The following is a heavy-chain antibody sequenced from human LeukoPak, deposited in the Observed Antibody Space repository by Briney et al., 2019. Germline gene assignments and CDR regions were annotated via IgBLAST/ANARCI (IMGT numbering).Heavy chain of an antibody. CDR1: GGSISSYY. D-gene: IGHD6-19*01. V-gene: IGHV4-59*01. J-gene: IGHJ6*02. CDR3: ARATGQWLVEADYGMDV. Sequence: SETLSLTCTVSGGSISSYYWSWIRQPPGKGLEWIGYIYYSGSTNYNPSLKSRVTISVDTSKNQFSLKLSSVTAADTAVYYCARATGQWLVEADYGMDVWGQGTTVTVSS. CDR2: IYYSGST.